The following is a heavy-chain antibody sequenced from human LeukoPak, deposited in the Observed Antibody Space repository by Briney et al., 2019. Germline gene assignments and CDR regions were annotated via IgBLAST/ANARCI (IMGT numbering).Heavy chain of an antibody. CDR3: ARGGEYSSSSSPDY. CDR1: GYTFTGYY. D-gene: IGHD6-6*01. V-gene: IGHV1-69*05. CDR2: IIPIFGTA. J-gene: IGHJ4*02. Sequence: ASVKVSCKASGYTFTGYYMHWVRQAPGQGLEWMGGIIPIFGTANYAQKLQGRVTMTTDTSTSTAYMELSSLRSEDTAVYYCARGGEYSSSSSPDYWGQGTLVTVSS.